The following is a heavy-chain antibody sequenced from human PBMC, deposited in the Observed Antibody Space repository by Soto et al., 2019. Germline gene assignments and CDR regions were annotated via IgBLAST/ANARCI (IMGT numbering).Heavy chain of an antibody. CDR2: ISGSVGTT. D-gene: IGHD6-19*01. Sequence: EVQLLESGGGLVQPGGSLRLSCAASGFTFSNYAIAWVRQAPGKGLEWVSGISGSVGTTYYADSVKGRFTISRDNSKDTLHLQMNSLRAEDTAVYYWAKTPRQWLVYFDYWGQGALVTVSS. CDR1: GFTFSNYA. V-gene: IGHV3-23*01. CDR3: AKTPRQWLVYFDY. J-gene: IGHJ4*02.